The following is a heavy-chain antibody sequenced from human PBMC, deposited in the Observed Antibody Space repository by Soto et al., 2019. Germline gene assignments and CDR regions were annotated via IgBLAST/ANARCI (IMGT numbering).Heavy chain of an antibody. CDR3: ARARGSGYFAS. Sequence: QVQLQESGPGLVKPSQTLSLTCTVSGGSISSGDYYWSWIRQPPGKGLEWIGYIYYSGSTYYNPSLKSRVTXSXXASKTQFSLKLSSVTAADTAVYYCARARGSGYFASWGQGTLVTVSS. CDR2: IYYSGST. V-gene: IGHV4-30-4*01. D-gene: IGHD3-22*01. CDR1: GGSISSGDYY. J-gene: IGHJ4*02.